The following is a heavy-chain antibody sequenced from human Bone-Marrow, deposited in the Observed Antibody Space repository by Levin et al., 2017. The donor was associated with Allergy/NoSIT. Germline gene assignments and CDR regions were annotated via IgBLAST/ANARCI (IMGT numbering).Heavy chain of an antibody. V-gene: IGHV3-21*01. Sequence: GGSLRLSCAASGFTFSTYSMNWVRQAPGKGLDWVSSITSSSSYIYYADSVKGRFTISRDNAKNTHYLQMNSLRAEDTAVYYCTRDRGEWGQFYFDYWGQGMLVTVSS. CDR2: ITSSSSYI. CDR3: TRDRGEWGQFYFDY. CDR1: GFTFSTYS. J-gene: IGHJ4*02. D-gene: IGHD1-26*01.